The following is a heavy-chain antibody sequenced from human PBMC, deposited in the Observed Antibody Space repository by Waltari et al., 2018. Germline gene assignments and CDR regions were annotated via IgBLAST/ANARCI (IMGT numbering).Heavy chain of an antibody. CDR1: GFTLRSYS. CDR2: ISSSSSTI. Sequence: EVQLVESGGGLVQPGGSLRLSCAASGFTLRSYSMNWVRQAPGNGLEWGSYISSSSSTIYYADSVKGRLTISRDNAKNSLDLQMNSLRAEDTAVYYCARRQYACDIWGQGTMVTVSS. D-gene: IGHD4-4*01. V-gene: IGHV3-48*04. J-gene: IGHJ3*02. CDR3: ARRQYACDI.